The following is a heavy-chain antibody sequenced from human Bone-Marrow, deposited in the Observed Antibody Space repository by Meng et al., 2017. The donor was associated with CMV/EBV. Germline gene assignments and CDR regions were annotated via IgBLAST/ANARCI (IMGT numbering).Heavy chain of an antibody. V-gene: IGHV3-21*01. J-gene: IGHJ6*02. CDR2: ISSSSSYI. Sequence: GESLKISCAASGFIFSSYAMNWVRQAPGKGLEWVSSISSSSSYIYYADSVKGRFTISRDNAKNSLYLQMNSLRAEDTAVYYCARVDVWGQGTTVTVSS. CDR1: GFIFSSYA. CDR3: ARVDV.